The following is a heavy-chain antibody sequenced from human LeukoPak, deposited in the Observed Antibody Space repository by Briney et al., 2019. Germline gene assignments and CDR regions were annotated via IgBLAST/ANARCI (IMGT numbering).Heavy chain of an antibody. V-gene: IGHV1-46*01. J-gene: IGHJ5*02. D-gene: IGHD1-7*01. CDR2: INPSGGST. CDR3: ARDPLITATTTWFDP. CDR1: GYTFTSYY. Sequence: ASLKVSCKASGYTFTSYYMHWVRQAPGQGLEWMGIINPSGGSTRYAQRFQGRVTMTRDTSTKTFYMEMSSLRSEDTAVYYCARDPLITATTTWFDPWGQGTLVTVSS.